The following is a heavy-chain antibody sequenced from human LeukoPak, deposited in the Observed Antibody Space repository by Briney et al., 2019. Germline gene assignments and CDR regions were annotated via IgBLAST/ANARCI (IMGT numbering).Heavy chain of an antibody. CDR1: GGSISSYF. CDR2: VDYTGNT. J-gene: IGHJ1*01. Sequence: SGTLSLTCTVSGGSISSYFWTWIRQAPGQGLEFIGYVDYTGNTNYNPSLSSRVTISLDTSKTHFSLRLTSVTPADTAVYYCARDESTNPRALQHWGQGTLVTVSS. CDR3: ARDESTNPRALQH. D-gene: IGHD2-8*01. V-gene: IGHV4-59*01.